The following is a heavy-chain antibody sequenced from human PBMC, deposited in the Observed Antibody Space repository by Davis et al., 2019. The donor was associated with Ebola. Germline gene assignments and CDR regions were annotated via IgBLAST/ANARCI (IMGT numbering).Heavy chain of an antibody. J-gene: IGHJ4*02. CDR3: AKDGKWENRGSIDY. CDR1: GFTFSSYG. CDR2: IRYDGSNK. V-gene: IGHV3-30*02. Sequence: GESLKISCAASGFTFSSYGMHWVRQAPGKGLEWVAFIRYDGSNKYYADSVKGRFTISRDNSKNTLYLQMNSLRAEDTAVYYCAKDGKWENRGSIDYWGQGTLVTVSS. D-gene: IGHD1-26*01.